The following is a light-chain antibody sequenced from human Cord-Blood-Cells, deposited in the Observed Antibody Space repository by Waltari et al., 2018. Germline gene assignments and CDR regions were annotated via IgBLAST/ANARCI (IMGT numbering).Light chain of an antibody. CDR3: CSSAGSSTVI. V-gene: IGLV2-23*01. J-gene: IGLJ2*01. CDR2: EGS. CDR1: SSDVGSYNL. Sequence: QSALTQPASVSGSPGQSITISCTGTSSDVGSYNLVSWYQQHPGKAPKLMIYEGSKRLSVVSNPFPARKSYNIASLTHSGLHAEYETYYYCCSSAGSSTVIFGGVTKLTVL.